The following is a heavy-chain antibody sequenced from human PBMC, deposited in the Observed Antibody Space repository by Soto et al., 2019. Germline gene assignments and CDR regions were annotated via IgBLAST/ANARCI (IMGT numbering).Heavy chain of an antibody. CDR3: ARKSDYDFWSGYYVDY. V-gene: IGHV3-7*01. Sequence: EVQLVESGGGLVQPGGSLRLSCAASGFTFSSYWMSWVRQAPGKGLEWVANIKQDGSEKYYVDSVKGRFTISRDNAKNSLYLQMNSLRAEDTAVYYCARKSDYDFWSGYYVDYWGQGTLVTVSS. CDR2: IKQDGSEK. D-gene: IGHD3-3*01. J-gene: IGHJ4*02. CDR1: GFTFSSYW.